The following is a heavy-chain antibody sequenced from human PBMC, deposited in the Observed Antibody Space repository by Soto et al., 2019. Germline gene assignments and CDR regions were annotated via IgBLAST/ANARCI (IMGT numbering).Heavy chain of an antibody. D-gene: IGHD6-19*01. CDR2: INAGNGNT. CDR3: ARDSSGCPSDY. Sequence: ASVNVSCKASGYTFTSYAMHWVRQAPGQRLEWMGWINAGNGNTKYSQKFQGRVTITRDTSASTAYMELSSLRSEDTAVYYCARDSSGCPSDYWGQGTLVTVSS. V-gene: IGHV1-3*01. J-gene: IGHJ4*02. CDR1: GYTFTSYA.